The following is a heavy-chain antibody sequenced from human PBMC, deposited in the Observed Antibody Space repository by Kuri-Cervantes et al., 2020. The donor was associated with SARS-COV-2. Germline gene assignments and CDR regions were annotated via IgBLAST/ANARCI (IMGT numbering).Heavy chain of an antibody. CDR1: GFTSSDYS. CDR3: ARAVSGGNSHYDF. Sequence: GGSLRLSCAVSGFTSSDYSMHWVRQGPGRGLVWVSRIKSDGSSTSYADSVEGRFTISRDNAKNTLYLQMNSLRAEDTAVYYCARAVSGGNSHYDFWGQGALVTVSS. D-gene: IGHD4-23*01. J-gene: IGHJ4*02. V-gene: IGHV3-74*01. CDR2: IKSDGSST.